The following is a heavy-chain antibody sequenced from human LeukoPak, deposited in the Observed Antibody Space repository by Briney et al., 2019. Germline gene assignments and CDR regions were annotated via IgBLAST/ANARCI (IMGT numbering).Heavy chain of an antibody. Sequence: PGRSLRLSCAASGFTFSSYGMHWVRQAPGKGLEWVAVISYDGSNKYYADSVKGRFTISRDNSKNTLYLQMNSLRAEDTAVYYCVKEGCRFDCGGDCPRFWGQGTLVTVSS. CDR2: ISYDGSNK. CDR1: GFTFSSYG. D-gene: IGHD2-21*02. J-gene: IGHJ4*02. CDR3: VKEGCRFDCGGDCPRF. V-gene: IGHV3-30*18.